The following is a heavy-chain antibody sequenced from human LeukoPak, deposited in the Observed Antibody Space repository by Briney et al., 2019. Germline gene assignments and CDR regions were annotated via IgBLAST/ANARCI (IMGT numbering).Heavy chain of an antibody. CDR2: IRLDDST. Sequence: PGGSLRLSCTASGFSMSSYYMSWLRQAPGEGLEWVATIRLDDSTKYGDSVRGRFTISRDGPENTLYLQMSRLGVEDTALYYCTKDHDGSQWRHDSWGQGTLVTVSS. CDR1: GFSMSSYY. V-gene: IGHV3-23*01. CDR3: TKDHDGSQWRHDS. J-gene: IGHJ4*02. D-gene: IGHD1-26*01.